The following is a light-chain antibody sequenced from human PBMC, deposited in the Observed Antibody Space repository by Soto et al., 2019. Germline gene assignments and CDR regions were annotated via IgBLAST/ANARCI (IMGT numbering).Light chain of an antibody. J-gene: IGKJ1*01. V-gene: IGKV3-15*01. CDR1: QSVNSN. Sequence: EIVMTQSPATLSVSPGERATLSCRASQSVNSNLAWYQQKPGQAPRLLISGASTRATGIPARFSGSGSGTEFTLIISSLQSEDFAVYYCQQYNNWPRTFGLGTKVDIK. CDR2: GAS. CDR3: QQYNNWPRT.